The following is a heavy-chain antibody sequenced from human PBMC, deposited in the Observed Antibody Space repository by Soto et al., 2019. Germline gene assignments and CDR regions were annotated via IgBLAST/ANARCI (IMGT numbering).Heavy chain of an antibody. CDR1: GYTFTGYY. CDR2: INPNSGGT. J-gene: IGHJ3*02. V-gene: IGHV1-2*04. D-gene: IGHD2-15*01. CDR3: ARDLQAARGAFDI. Sequence: GASVKVSCKASGYTFTGYYMHWVRQAPGQGLEWMGWINPNSGGTNYAQKFQGWVTMTRDTSISTAYMELSGLRSDDTAVYYCARDLQAARGAFDIWGQGTMVTVSS.